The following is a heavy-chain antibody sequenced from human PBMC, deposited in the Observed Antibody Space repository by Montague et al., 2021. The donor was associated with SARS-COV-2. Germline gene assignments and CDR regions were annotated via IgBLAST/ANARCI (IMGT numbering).Heavy chain of an antibody. Sequence: SLRLSCAASGFTFSSYGMHWVRQAPGKGLEWVAVIWYDGSNKYYADSVKGRFTIPRDNSKNTLYLQMNSLRAEDTAVYYCAKEYSSSSTHYYGMDVWGQGTTVTVSS. CDR1: GFTFSSYG. V-gene: IGHV3-33*06. D-gene: IGHD6-6*01. J-gene: IGHJ6*02. CDR3: AKEYSSSSTHYYGMDV. CDR2: IWYDGSNK.